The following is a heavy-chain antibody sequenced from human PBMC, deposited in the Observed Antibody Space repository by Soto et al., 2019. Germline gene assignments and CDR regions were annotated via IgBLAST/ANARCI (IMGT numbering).Heavy chain of an antibody. V-gene: IGHV4-30-2*01. D-gene: IGHD2-21*02. CDR2: IYHSGST. Sequence: QLQLQESGSGLVKPSQTLSLTCAVSGGSISSGGYSWSWIRQPPGKGLEWIGYIYHSGSTYYNPSRKSRVTRSVDRSKNQFSLKLRSVTAADTAVYYCARVVEVTAAYFDYWGQGTLVTVSS. J-gene: IGHJ4*02. CDR3: ARVVEVTAAYFDY. CDR1: GGSISSGGYS.